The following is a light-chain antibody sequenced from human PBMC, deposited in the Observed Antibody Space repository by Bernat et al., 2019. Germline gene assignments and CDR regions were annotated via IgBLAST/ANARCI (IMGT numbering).Light chain of an antibody. Sequence: SSELTQDPAVSVALGQTVRITCQGDSLRSYYASWYQQKPGQAPVLVIYGKNNRHSRLPDRFSGSSSGNTASLTITGAQEEDEADYYCNARGSSANHLVFSRGTKLTVL. CDR2: GKN. V-gene: IGLV3-19*01. J-gene: IGLJ2*01. CDR1: SLRSYY. CDR3: NARGSSANHLV.